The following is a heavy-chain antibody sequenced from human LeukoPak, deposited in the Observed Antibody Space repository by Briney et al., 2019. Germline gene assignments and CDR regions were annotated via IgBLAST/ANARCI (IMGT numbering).Heavy chain of an antibody. Sequence: SETLSLTCTVSGGSISSYYWSWIRQPAGKGLEWIGRIYTSGSTNYNPSLKSRVTMSVDTSKNQFSLKLSSVTAADTAVYYCARDYYYDSSGYRGPDAFDIWGQGTMVTVSS. V-gene: IGHV4-4*07. CDR3: ARDYYYDSSGYRGPDAFDI. CDR1: GGSISSYY. D-gene: IGHD3-22*01. CDR2: IYTSGST. J-gene: IGHJ3*02.